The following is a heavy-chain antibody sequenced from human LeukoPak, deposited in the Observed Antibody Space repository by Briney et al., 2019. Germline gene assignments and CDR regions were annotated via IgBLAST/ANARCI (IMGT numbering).Heavy chain of an antibody. D-gene: IGHD2-21*02. CDR3: ARGVPAYCGGDCYSDAFDI. CDR2: IGTAGDT. V-gene: IGHV3-13*01. J-gene: IGHJ3*02. Sequence: GGSLRLSCAASGFTFSSYDMHWVRQAPGKGLEWVSAIGTAGDTYYPGSVKGRFTISRENAKNSLYLQMNSLRVGDTAVYYCARGVPAYCGGDCYSDAFDIWGQGTMVTVSS. CDR1: GFTFSSYD.